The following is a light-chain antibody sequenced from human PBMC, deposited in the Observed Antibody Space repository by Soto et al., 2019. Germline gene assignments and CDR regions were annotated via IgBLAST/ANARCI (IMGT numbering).Light chain of an antibody. Sequence: EIVMTQSPATLSASPGERVALSCRASQSVSSSLAWYQKKLGQPLRLLIYGASTRATGIPARFSGSGSGTEFTLTISSLQSEDFAVYYCQQYKDWPPWTFGQGTKVEIE. CDR3: QQYKDWPPWT. CDR2: GAS. CDR1: QSVSSS. J-gene: IGKJ1*01. V-gene: IGKV3-15*01.